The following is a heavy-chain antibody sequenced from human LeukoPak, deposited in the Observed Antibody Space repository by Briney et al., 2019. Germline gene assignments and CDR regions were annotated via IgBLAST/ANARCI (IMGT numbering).Heavy chain of an antibody. CDR1: GFTFRMYA. CDR2: IIYDGRHT. Sequence: GGSLRLSCTASGFTFRMYAMSWVRQAPGKGLESVASIIYDGRHTYYAASVKGRFTISRDNSQNTLYLQMNSLRAEDTALYYCAKDGLSYDGSTHVYYFQPLGQGTLVTVSP. J-gene: IGHJ1*01. D-gene: IGHD3-22*01. CDR3: AKDGLSYDGSTHVYYFQP. V-gene: IGHV3-23*01.